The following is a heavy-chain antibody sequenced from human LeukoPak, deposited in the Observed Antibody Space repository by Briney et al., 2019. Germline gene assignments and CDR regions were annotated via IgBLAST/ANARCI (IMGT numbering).Heavy chain of an antibody. D-gene: IGHD4-17*01. CDR1: GGSISSSSYY. CDR3: ARHSVTTVTAGDY. V-gene: IGHV4-39*01. Sequence: SETLSLTCTVSGGSISSSSYYWGWIRQPPGKGLEWIGNIYYSGSTFYNPTLKSRVPLSVDTSKNQFSLKLTSVTAADTAVYYCARHSVTTVTAGDYWGQGTLVTVSS. CDR2: IYYSGST. J-gene: IGHJ4*02.